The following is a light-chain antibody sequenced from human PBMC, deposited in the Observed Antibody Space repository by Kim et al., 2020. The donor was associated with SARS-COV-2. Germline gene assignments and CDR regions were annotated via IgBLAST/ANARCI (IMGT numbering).Light chain of an antibody. CDR3: QQYHTSPLT. CDR1: QSVSSSY. Sequence: EIVLTQSPGTLSLSPGERATLSCRASQSVSSSYLAWYQQKPGQAPRLLIYAASSRATGIPDRFSGSGSETDFTLTISRLEPEDFAVYYCQQYHTSPLTFGVVTKVDIK. V-gene: IGKV3-20*01. J-gene: IGKJ4*01. CDR2: AAS.